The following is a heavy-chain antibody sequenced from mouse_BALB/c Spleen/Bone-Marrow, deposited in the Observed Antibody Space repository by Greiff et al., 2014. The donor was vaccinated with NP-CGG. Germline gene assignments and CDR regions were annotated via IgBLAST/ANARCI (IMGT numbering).Heavy chain of an antibody. Sequence: QVQLHQSGAELARPGASVKLSCKTSGYTFTTYWMQWVKQRPGQGLEWIGAIYPGEGDIRYTQKFKGKATLTADKSSSTAYMQLSNLTSEDSAVYYCSREPSNWGYYWGQGTTLTVSS. CDR1: GYTFTTYW. J-gene: IGHJ2*01. CDR3: SREPSNWGYY. CDR2: IYPGEGDI. V-gene: IGHV1-87*01.